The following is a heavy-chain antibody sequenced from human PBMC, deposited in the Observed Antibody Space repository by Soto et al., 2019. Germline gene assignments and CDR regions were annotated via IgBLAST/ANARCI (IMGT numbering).Heavy chain of an antibody. Sequence: WVRQAPEQGLGLVSGISGSGGTTFYAGSVKGRFAISRDNSKNTLYLQMPSLTAEDTAVYYCALRYCSRTTCPPLASYFYMDVWGKGTTVTVSS. D-gene: IGHD2-2*01. V-gene: IGHV3-23*01. CDR2: ISGSGGTT. J-gene: IGHJ6*03. CDR3: ALRYCSRTTCPPLASYFYMDV.